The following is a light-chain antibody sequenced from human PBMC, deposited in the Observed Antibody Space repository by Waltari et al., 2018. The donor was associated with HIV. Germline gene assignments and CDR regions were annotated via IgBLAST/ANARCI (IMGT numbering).Light chain of an antibody. CDR1: DSNIGRNY. J-gene: IGLJ2*01. V-gene: IGLV1-47*01. CDR3: AVWDDNLTGVI. CDR2: RDN. Sequence: QSVLTQPPSASGTPGQRVSISCSGSDSNIGRNYVYWYQQVAGTAPKLLIYRDNQRPSGVSDRFSGSKSGSSAYLAISGLRSEDEAAYFCAVWDDNLTGVIFGGKTKLTVL.